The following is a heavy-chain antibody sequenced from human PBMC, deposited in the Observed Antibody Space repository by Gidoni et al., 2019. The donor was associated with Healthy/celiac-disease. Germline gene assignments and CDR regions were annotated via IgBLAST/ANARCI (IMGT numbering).Heavy chain of an antibody. Sequence: QVQLVQSGAEVKKPGASVKVSCKASGYTFTSYDINWVRQATGQGLEWMEWRNPNSGNTGNAQKLQGRVTMTRNTAKSRAYMELSSLRSEDTAVYYCARGGGALWFGELPFDYWGQGTLVTVSS. D-gene: IGHD3-10*01. J-gene: IGHJ4*02. CDR1: GYTFTSYD. CDR2: RNPNSGNT. V-gene: IGHV1-8*01. CDR3: ARGGGALWFGELPFDY.